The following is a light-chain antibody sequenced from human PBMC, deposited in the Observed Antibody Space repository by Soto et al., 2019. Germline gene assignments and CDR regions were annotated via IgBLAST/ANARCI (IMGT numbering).Light chain of an antibody. CDR2: GTN. V-gene: IGLV1-40*01. CDR3: CSYTSSTTYV. Sequence: QSVLTQPPSVSGAPGQRVTISCTGSRSNIGAGYDVHWYQQLPGTAPKLLIYGTNNRPSGVPDRFSGSKSGMSASLAITGLQAADEANYYCCSYTSSTTYVFGTGTKLTVL. J-gene: IGLJ1*01. CDR1: RSNIGAGYD.